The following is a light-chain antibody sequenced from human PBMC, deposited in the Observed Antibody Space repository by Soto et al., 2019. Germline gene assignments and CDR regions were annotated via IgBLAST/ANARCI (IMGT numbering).Light chain of an antibody. Sequence: QSALAQPASVSGSPGQSITISCTGTSSDVGAYNYVSWYHQHHPGKAPERIIYDVTDRPSGVSTRFSGYKSGNTASLTISGLQAEDEGDYYCSSYTTIKPVIFGGGTKLTVL. J-gene: IGLJ2*01. V-gene: IGLV2-14*01. CDR3: SSYTTIKPVI. CDR1: SSDVGAYNY. CDR2: DVT.